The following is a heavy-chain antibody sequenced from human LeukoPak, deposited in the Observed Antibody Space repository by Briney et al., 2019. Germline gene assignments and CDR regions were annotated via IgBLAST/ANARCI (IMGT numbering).Heavy chain of an antibody. Sequence: SETLSLTCTVSGGSISGYYWGWIRQPPGKGLEWIGYIFYSGSTSYNPSLRSRVTVSLDTSKNQFSLKLSSVTAADTAVYYCARSHGSGSYYHMDVWGKGTTVTVSS. CDR1: GGSISGYY. D-gene: IGHD3-10*01. J-gene: IGHJ6*03. CDR3: ARSHGSGSYYHMDV. CDR2: IFYSGST. V-gene: IGHV4-59*01.